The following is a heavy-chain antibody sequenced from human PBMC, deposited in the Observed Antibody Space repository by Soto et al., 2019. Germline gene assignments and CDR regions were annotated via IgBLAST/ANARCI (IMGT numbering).Heavy chain of an antibody. J-gene: IGHJ4*02. CDR1: GFNFNNYD. V-gene: IGHV3-7*01. CDR3: GGNYPDS. CDR2: IKQDGSET. D-gene: IGHD3-10*01. Sequence: EVQLVESGGGLVQPGWSLRLSCAASGFNFNNYDMSWVRQSPGKGLEWVASIKQDGSETDHVDSVKGRFTISRDNAKNALDLQRNSLRVEDPGVIYWGGNYPDSGARGTLVPASS.